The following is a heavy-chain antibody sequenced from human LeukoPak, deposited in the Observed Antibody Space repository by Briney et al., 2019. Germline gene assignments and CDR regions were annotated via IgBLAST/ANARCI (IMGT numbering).Heavy chain of an antibody. Sequence: ASVKVSCKASGGTFSSYAISWVRQAPGQGLEWMGRIIPILGIANYAQKFQGRVTITADKSTSTAYMELSSLRSEDTAVYYCATGRSTQLSDSRRWGQGTLVTVSS. CDR1: GGTFSSYA. D-gene: IGHD2-15*01. J-gene: IGHJ4*02. V-gene: IGHV1-69*04. CDR2: IIPILGIA. CDR3: ATGRSTQLSDSRR.